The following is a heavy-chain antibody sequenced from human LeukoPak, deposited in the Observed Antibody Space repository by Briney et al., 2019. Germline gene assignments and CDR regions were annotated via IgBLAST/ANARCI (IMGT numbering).Heavy chain of an antibody. J-gene: IGHJ6*03. CDR3: ARASAGVPDYYMDV. CDR1: GGSISSGGYY. D-gene: IGHD2-8*01. V-gene: IGHV4-31*03. CDR2: IYYSGST. Sequence: PSETLSLTCTVSGGSISSGGYYWSWIRQHPGKGLEWIGYIYYSGSTYYNPSLKSRVTISVDTSKNQFSLKLSFVTAADTAVYYCARASAGVPDYYMDVWGKGTTVTVSS.